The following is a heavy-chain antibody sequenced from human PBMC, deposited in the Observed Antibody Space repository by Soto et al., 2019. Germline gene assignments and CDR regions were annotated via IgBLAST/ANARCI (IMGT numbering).Heavy chain of an antibody. CDR2: IYYSGST. D-gene: IGHD1-26*01. Sequence: PSETLSLTCTVSGGSISSYYWSWIRQPPGKGLEWIGDIYYSGSTNYNPSLKSRVTISVDKSKNQFSLKLSSVTAADTAVYYCARVSGSYYYGMDVWGQGTTVTVSS. CDR3: ARVSGSYYYGMDV. CDR1: GGSISSYY. V-gene: IGHV4-59*12. J-gene: IGHJ6*02.